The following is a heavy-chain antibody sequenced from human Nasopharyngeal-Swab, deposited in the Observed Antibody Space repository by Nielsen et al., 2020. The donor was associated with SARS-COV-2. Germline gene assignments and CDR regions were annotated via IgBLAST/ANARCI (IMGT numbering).Heavy chain of an antibody. CDR2: MNPNSGNT. V-gene: IGHV1-8*01. D-gene: IGHD3-22*01. CDR1: GYTFTSYE. Sequence: ASVKVSCKASGYTFTSYEIHWVRQATGQGLEWMGWMNPNSGNTGYAQKFQGRVTMTRNTSISTAYMELSSLRSEDTAVYYCARLGASSRMGTMIVVALYYFDYCGQGTLVTVSS. J-gene: IGHJ4*02. CDR3: ARLGASSRMGTMIVVALYYFDY.